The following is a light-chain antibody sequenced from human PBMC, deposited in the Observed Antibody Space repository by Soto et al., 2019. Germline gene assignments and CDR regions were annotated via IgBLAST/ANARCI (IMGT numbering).Light chain of an antibody. CDR2: DVS. CDR3: CSYAGSYNVV. CDR1: SSDVGGYNY. J-gene: IGLJ2*01. Sequence: QSALTQPRSVSGSSGQSVTISCTGTSSDVGGYNYVSWYQQHPGKAPKLMIYDVSKRPSGVPDRFSGSKSGNTASLTISGLQAEDEPDYYCCSYAGSYNVVFGGGTKLTVL. V-gene: IGLV2-11*01.